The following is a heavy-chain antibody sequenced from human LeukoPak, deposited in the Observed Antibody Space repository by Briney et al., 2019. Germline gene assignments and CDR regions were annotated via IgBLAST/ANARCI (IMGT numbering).Heavy chain of an antibody. Sequence: GGSLRLSCTASGFTVSSNYMSWVRQAPGKGMEWVSVIYSGGSTYYADSVKGRFTISRDSYKKTLYLQMNSLRAEDTAVYYCSRAREYYDILTGYSSYYFDYWGQGTLVTVSS. CDR2: IYSGGST. CDR1: GFTVSSNY. CDR3: SRAREYYDILTGYSSYYFDY. D-gene: IGHD3-9*01. J-gene: IGHJ4*02. V-gene: IGHV3-53*01.